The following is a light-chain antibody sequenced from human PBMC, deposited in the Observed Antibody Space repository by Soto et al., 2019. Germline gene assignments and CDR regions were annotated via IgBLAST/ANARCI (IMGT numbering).Light chain of an antibody. CDR2: GAS. J-gene: IGKJ5*01. CDR3: QQYGSSPPIT. V-gene: IGKV3-20*01. Sequence: EIVLTQSPGTLSLSPGERATLSCRASQSVSSTSLAWYQQKPGQAPSLLIFGASSRATGIPDRFSGSGSGTDFTLTISRLESEDFAVYYCQQYGSSPPITFGQGTRLEIK. CDR1: QSVSSTS.